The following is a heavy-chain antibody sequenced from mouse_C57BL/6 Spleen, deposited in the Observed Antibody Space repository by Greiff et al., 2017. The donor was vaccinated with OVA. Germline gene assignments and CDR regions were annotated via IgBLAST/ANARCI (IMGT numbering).Heavy chain of an antibody. V-gene: IGHV1-47*01. CDR3: ARGYYGSSYEGFAY. D-gene: IGHD1-1*01. J-gene: IGHJ3*01. CDR1: GYTFTTYP. CDR2: FHPYNDDT. Sequence: VQVVESGAELVKPGASVKMSCKASGYTFTTYPIEWMKQNHGKSLEWIGNFHPYNDDTKYNEKFKGKATLTVEKSSSTVYLELSRLTSDDSAVYYGARGYYGSSYEGFAYWGQGTLVTVSA.